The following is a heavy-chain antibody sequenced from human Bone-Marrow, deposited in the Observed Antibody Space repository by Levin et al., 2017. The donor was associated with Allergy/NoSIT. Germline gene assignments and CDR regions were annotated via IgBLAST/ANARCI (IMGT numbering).Heavy chain of an antibody. Sequence: GESLKISCTASGFTFSDYYMTWIRQAPGKGLAWVSYISSSTNTIFYADSVRGRFTISRDNAKNSLYLEMNSLRAEDTAVYYCARAEGPDSYYYGMDVWGQGTTVTVSS. CDR2: ISSSTNTI. D-gene: IGHD2-2*01. CDR3: ARAEGPDSYYYGMDV. CDR1: GFTFSDYY. V-gene: IGHV3-11*01. J-gene: IGHJ6*02.